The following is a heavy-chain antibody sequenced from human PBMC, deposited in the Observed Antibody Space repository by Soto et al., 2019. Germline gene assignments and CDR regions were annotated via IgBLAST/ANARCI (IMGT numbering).Heavy chain of an antibody. V-gene: IGHV1-46*01. Sequence: QVQLVQSGAEVKNPGASVKVSCKASGYTFTSFYIHWVRQAPGQGLEWMSIINPNGGSTNYAQNLPGRVTLTRDTSTNTVYMELSSLRSEDTAFYYCARGLTSGDYWGQGTLVTVSS. CDR1: GYTFTSFY. J-gene: IGHJ4*02. CDR2: INPNGGST. CDR3: ARGLTSGDY.